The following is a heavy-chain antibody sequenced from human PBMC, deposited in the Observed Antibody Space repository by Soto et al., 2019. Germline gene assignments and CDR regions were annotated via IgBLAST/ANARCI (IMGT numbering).Heavy chain of an antibody. CDR3: ARHFTGALWGGWFDP. Sequence: PSETLSLTCTVSGGSISSSSYYWGWIRQPPGKGLEWIGSIYYSGSTYYNPSLKSRVTISVDTSKNQFSLKLSSVTAADMAVYYCARHFTGALWGGWFDPWGQGTLVTVSS. J-gene: IGHJ5*02. CDR1: GGSISSSSYY. V-gene: IGHV4-39*01. D-gene: IGHD3-9*01. CDR2: IYYSGST.